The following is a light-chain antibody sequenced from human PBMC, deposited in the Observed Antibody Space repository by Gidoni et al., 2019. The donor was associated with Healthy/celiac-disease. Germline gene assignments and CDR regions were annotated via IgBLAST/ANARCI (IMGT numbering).Light chain of an antibody. CDR1: SSNLGSNT. V-gene: IGLV1-44*01. J-gene: IGLJ3*02. Sequence: QSVLTLPPSASGTPGQRVTISCSVSSSNLGSNTVNWYQQLPGTAPKLLSYSNNQRPSGVPDRFSGSKSGTSASLAISGLQSEDEADYYCAAWDDSLNGWVFGGGTKLTVL. CDR2: SNN. CDR3: AAWDDSLNGWV.